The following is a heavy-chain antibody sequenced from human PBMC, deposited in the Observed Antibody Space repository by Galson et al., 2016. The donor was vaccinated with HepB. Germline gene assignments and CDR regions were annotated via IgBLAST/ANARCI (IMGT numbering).Heavy chain of an antibody. V-gene: IGHV3-23*01. CDR1: GFTFSSYA. D-gene: IGHD1-26*01. CDR3: AKIGVGATLPEYLYFDF. J-gene: IGHJ2*01. Sequence: SLRLSCAASGFTFSSYAMSWVRQAPGKGLEWVSAISGSGGSTYYADTVKGRFTISRDNSKNTPYLQMNSLQDEDTAVYYGAKIGVGATLPEYLYFDFWGRGTLVTVSS. CDR2: ISGSGGST.